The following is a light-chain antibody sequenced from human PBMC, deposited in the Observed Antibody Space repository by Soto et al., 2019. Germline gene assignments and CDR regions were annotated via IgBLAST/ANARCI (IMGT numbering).Light chain of an antibody. CDR3: QTWGTGIQNVV. CDR1: SGHSSYA. V-gene: IGLV4-69*01. CDR2: LNSDGSH. J-gene: IGLJ2*01. Sequence: QPVLTQSPSASASLGASVKLTCTLSSGHSSYAIAWHQQQPEEGPRYLMKLNSDGSHSKGDGIPDRFSGSSSGAERYLTISSLQSEDEADYYCQTWGTGIQNVVFGGGTKLTVL.